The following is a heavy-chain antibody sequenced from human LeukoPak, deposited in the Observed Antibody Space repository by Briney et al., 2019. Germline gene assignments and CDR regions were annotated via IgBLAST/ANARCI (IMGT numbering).Heavy chain of an antibody. CDR3: AKNGQSGFSFDP. V-gene: IGHV6-1*01. Sequence: SQTLSLTCAISGDSVSSKSAAWNWIRQSPSRGLEWLGRTYYRSKWYDDYAVFVKSRITINPDTSKNQFSLQLNSVTPEDTAVYYCAKNGQSGFSFDPWGQGTLVTVSS. D-gene: IGHD3-3*01. CDR1: GDSVSSKSAA. J-gene: IGHJ5*02. CDR2: TYYRSKWYD.